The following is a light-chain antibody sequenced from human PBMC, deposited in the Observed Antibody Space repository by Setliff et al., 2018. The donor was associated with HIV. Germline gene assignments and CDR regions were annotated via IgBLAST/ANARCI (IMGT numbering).Light chain of an antibody. CDR3: SSYAITNTLP. Sequence: QSALTQPASVSGSPGQSITISCTGTSSDVGGYNYVSWYQQHPGKVPKLMIYEVSNRPSGVSNRFSASKSGNTASLTISGLQAEDEADYYCSSYAITNTLPFGTGTKV. CDR1: SSDVGGYNY. CDR2: EVS. J-gene: IGLJ1*01. V-gene: IGLV2-14*01.